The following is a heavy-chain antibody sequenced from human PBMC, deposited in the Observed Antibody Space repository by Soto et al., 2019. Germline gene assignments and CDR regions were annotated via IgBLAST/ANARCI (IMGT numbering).Heavy chain of an antibody. Sequence: ASVKVSCKASGYTFTSYGISWVRQAPGQGLEWMGWISAYNGNTNYAQKLQGRVTMTTDTSTSTAYMELRSLRSDDTAVYYCARDLYYYDSSGYSHFDYWGQGTLVTV. CDR2: ISAYNGNT. CDR3: ARDLYYYDSSGYSHFDY. J-gene: IGHJ4*02. V-gene: IGHV1-18*01. CDR1: GYTFTSYG. D-gene: IGHD3-22*01.